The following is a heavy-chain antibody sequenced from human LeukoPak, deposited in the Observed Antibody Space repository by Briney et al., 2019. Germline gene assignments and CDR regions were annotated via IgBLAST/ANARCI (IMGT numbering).Heavy chain of an antibody. D-gene: IGHD3-22*01. V-gene: IGHV4-38-2*02. CDR3: ARGDSRGSISFDH. CDR2: IYHSGST. CDR1: GYSITSGYY. Sequence: SETLSLTCTVSGYSITSGYYWGWVRQPPGEGLEWIGSIYHSGSTFYNPSLKSRVTISVDTSKNQFSLKLNSVTAADTAVYYCARGDSRGSISFDHWGQGTLVTVSS. J-gene: IGHJ5*02.